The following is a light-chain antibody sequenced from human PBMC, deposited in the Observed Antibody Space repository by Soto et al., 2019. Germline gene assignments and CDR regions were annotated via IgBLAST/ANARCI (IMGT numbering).Light chain of an antibody. J-gene: IGLJ3*02. Sequence: QSVLTQPPSASGTPGQRVTISCSGSSSNIGSNHVNWYQHLPGTAPKLLIYSNNQRPSGVPDRFSGSKSGTSASLAISGLQSEDEADYYCAAWDDKLNGVFGGGTQLTVL. V-gene: IGLV1-44*01. CDR3: AAWDDKLNGV. CDR1: SSNIGSNH. CDR2: SNN.